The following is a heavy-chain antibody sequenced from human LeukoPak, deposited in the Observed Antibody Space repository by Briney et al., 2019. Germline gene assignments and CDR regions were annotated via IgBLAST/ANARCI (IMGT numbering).Heavy chain of an antibody. CDR3: ARGWSYYGSGSYYIDPHFDY. CDR2: INPNSGGT. D-gene: IGHD3-10*01. J-gene: IGHJ4*02. CDR1: GYTFTGYY. V-gene: IGHV1-2*02. Sequence: ASVKVSCTASGYTFTGYYMHWVRQAPGQGLEWMGWINPNSGGTNYAQKFQGRVTMTRDTSISTAYMELSRLRSDDTAVYYCARGWSYYGSGSYYIDPHFDYWGQGTLVTVSS.